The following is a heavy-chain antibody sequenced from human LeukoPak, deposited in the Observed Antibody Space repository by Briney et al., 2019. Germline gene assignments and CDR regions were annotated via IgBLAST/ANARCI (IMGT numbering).Heavy chain of an antibody. CDR1: VYTFTSYG. J-gene: IGHJ4*02. CDR3: ARDGLGCSSTSCPFDY. Sequence: AAVTVSCKSSVYTFTSYGISWLRQAPGQGLEWVGWISAYNGNTNYAQKLQGRVTMTTDTSTSPAYMELRRLRSDDTAVYYCARDGLGCSSTSCPFDYWGQGTLVTVSS. D-gene: IGHD2-2*01. V-gene: IGHV1-18*01. CDR2: ISAYNGNT.